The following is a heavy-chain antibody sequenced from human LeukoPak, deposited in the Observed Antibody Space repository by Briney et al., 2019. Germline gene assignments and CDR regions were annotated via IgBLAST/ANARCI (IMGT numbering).Heavy chain of an antibody. CDR2: INWNGGST. CDR1: GFTFDDYG. Sequence: PGGSLRLSCAAPGFTFDDYGMSWVRQAPGKGLEWVSGINWNGGSTVYADSVKGRFTISRDNAKNSLYLQMNSLRAEDTALYYCARNSGSYPRYYMDVWGKGTTATVSS. CDR3: ARNSGSYPRYYMDV. V-gene: IGHV3-20*04. J-gene: IGHJ6*03. D-gene: IGHD1-26*01.